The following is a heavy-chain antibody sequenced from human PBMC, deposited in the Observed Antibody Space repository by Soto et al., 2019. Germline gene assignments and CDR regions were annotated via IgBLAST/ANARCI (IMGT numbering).Heavy chain of an antibody. CDR2: INHSGST. V-gene: IGHV4-34*01. CDR3: ARPPTRYCSSTSCYSNKYFDY. D-gene: IGHD2-2*01. J-gene: IGHJ4*02. Sequence: SETLSLTCAVYGGSFSGYYWSWIRQPPGKGLEWIGEINHSGSTNYNPSLKSRVTISVDTSKNQFSLKLSSVTAADTAVYYCARPPTRYCSSTSCYSNKYFDYWGQGTLVTVSS. CDR1: GGSFSGYY.